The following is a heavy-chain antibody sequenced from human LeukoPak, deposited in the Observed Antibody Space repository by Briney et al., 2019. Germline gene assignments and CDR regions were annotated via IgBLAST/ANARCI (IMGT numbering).Heavy chain of an antibody. Sequence: GASLQISCKGSGYSFTSYWIGWLRQLPGKGREWMGIIYPVDSDTKYSPSFQGQVTISADKSTSTASLQWSSLKASDTAMYYCARPQVVISPLDAFDIWGQGTMVTVSS. CDR1: GYSFTSYW. J-gene: IGHJ3*02. CDR3: ARPQVVISPLDAFDI. V-gene: IGHV5-51*01. D-gene: IGHD3-22*01. CDR2: IYPVDSDT.